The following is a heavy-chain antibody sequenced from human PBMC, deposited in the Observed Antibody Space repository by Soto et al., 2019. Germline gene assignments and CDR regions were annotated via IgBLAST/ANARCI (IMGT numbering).Heavy chain of an antibody. J-gene: IGHJ4*02. CDR1: GGSISSSNW. CDR3: ARVTLVPITHSSGGGGYFDY. V-gene: IGHV4-4*02. Sequence: SETLTLTCADSGGSISSSNWWSWVRQPPGKGLEWIGEIDHSGSTNYNPSLKSRVTISVDKSKNQFSLKLSSVTAADTAVYYCARVTLVPITHSSGGGGYFDYWGQGTLVTVSS. D-gene: IGHD6-25*01. CDR2: IDHSGST.